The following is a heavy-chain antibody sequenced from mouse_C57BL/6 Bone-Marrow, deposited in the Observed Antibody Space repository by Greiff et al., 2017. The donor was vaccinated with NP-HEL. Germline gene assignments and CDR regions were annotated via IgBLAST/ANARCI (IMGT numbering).Heavy chain of an antibody. V-gene: IGHV1-52*01. CDR1: GYTFTSYW. J-gene: IGHJ2*01. D-gene: IGHD1-1*02. CDR2: IDPSDSET. Sequence: QVQLQQSGAELVRPGSSVKLSCKASGYTFTSYWMHWVKQRPIQGLEWIGNIDPSDSETNYNQKFKDKATLTVDKSSSTAYMQLSSLTSEDSAVYYCARGWLSFDYWGQGTTLTVSS. CDR3: ARGWLSFDY.